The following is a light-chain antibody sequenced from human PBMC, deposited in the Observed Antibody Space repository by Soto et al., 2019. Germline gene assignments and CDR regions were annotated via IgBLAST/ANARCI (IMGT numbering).Light chain of an antibody. Sequence: EIVLTQSPATLSLSPGERATLSCRASQSVRSYLAWYQQKPGQPPRLLIYDTSNRATGIPARFSGSGYGTDFTLTIRSLDPEDFAVYYCQQRSNWPLVTFGPGTRVDIK. CDR3: QQRSNWPLVT. CDR1: QSVRSY. V-gene: IGKV3-11*01. CDR2: DTS. J-gene: IGKJ3*01.